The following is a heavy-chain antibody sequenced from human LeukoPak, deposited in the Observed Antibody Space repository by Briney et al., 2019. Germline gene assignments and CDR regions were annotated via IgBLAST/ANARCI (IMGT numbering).Heavy chain of an antibody. CDR3: ARALDHDSSGYSSFDS. V-gene: IGHV4-59*01. Sequence: SETLSLTCTVTGGSLNNNYWTWIRRPPGEGLEYIGYISYSGSTDYNPSLKSRVTISADTSKNQFSLKLSSVTAADTAFYYCARALDHDSSGYSSFDSWGQGTLVTVSS. CDR1: GGSLNNNY. J-gene: IGHJ4*02. D-gene: IGHD3-22*01. CDR2: ISYSGST.